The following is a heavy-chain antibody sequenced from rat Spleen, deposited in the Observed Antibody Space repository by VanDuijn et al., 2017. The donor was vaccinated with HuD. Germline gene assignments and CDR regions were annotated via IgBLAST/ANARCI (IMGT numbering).Heavy chain of an antibody. CDR2: ISPSGGST. Sequence: EVQLVESGGGLVQPGRSLKLSCAASGFTFSDYYMAWVRQAPTKGLEWVASISPSGGSTYYGDSVKGRFTISRDNSKSTLYLQMDSLRSEDTATYYCTRGYDYTLDAWGQGTSVTVSS. D-gene: IGHD1-7*01. J-gene: IGHJ4*01. V-gene: IGHV5-27*01. CDR3: TRGYDYTLDA. CDR1: GFTFSDYY.